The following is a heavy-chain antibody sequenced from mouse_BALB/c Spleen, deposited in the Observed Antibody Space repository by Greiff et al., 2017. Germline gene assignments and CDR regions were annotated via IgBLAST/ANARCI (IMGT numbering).Heavy chain of an antibody. CDR2: ISSGGSYT. CDR3: ARDDSSPFAY. Sequence: EVKVVESGGGLVKPGGSLKLSCAASGFTFSSYAMSWVRQSPEKRLEWVAEISSGGSYTYYPDTVTGRFTISRDNAKNTLYLEMSSLRSEDTAMYYCARDDSSPFAYWGQGTLVTVSA. V-gene: IGHV5-9-4*01. J-gene: IGHJ3*01. CDR1: GFTFSSYA.